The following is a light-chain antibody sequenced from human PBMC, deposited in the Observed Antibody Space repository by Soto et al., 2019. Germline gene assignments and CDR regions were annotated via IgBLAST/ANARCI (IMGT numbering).Light chain of an antibody. CDR3: QQYGSSLYT. J-gene: IGKJ2*01. CDR2: GAS. V-gene: IGKV3-20*01. CDR1: QSVSSSY. Sequence: EIVLTQSPGTLSLSPGERATLSCRASQSVSSSYLAWYQQKPGQAPRLLIYGASSRATSIPDRFSGSGSGTDFTFTISRLEPEDFAVYYCQQYGSSLYTFGQGTKLEIK.